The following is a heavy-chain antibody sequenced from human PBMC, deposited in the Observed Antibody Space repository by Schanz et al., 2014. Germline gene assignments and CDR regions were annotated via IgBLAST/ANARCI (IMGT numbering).Heavy chain of an antibody. J-gene: IGHJ4*02. D-gene: IGHD5-12*01. CDR3: ARARYTGYDCSGY. V-gene: IGHV1-2*02. CDR2: INPNSGET. Sequence: QVQLVQSGPAVKKPGASMKVSCLASGYSFTEYFLHWVRQAPGQGIEWMGWINPNSGETNDEQKFKGRVTLTSDTSISTAFMELSGLTSDDTATYFCARARYTGYDCSGYWGQGTLLIVSS. CDR1: GYSFTEYF.